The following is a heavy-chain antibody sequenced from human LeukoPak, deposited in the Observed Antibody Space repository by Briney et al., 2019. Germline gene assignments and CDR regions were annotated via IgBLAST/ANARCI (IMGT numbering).Heavy chain of an antibody. CDR1: GGSISSSNYY. D-gene: IGHD3-10*01. CDR2: IHYSGTA. V-gene: IGHV4-39*01. J-gene: IGHJ4*02. CDR3: ARQLGYKTAITSKVYYFDY. Sequence: PSETLSLTCAVSGGSISSSNYYGGWIRRPPGRGLEWIASIHYSGTAYYNPSLKSRVTVSLDTSKNQFSLKLSSVTAADTALYYCARQLGYKTAITSKVYYFDYWGQGTLVTVSS.